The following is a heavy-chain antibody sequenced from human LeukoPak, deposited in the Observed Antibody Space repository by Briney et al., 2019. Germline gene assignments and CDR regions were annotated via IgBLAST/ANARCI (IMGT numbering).Heavy chain of an antibody. CDR3: ARLAGGDRNGHYYYYMDV. D-gene: IGHD2-21*02. CDR2: IYYSGST. CDR1: GGSISSSSYY. Sequence: PSETLSLTCTVSGGSISSSSYYWGWIRQPPGKGLEWIGSIYYSGSTYYNPSLKSRVTISVDTSKNQFSLKLSSVTAADTAVYYCARLAGGDRNGHYYYYMDVWGKGTTVTISS. J-gene: IGHJ6*03. V-gene: IGHV4-39*07.